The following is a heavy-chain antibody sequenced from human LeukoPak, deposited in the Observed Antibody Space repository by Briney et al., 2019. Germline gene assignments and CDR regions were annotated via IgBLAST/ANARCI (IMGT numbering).Heavy chain of an antibody. V-gene: IGHV1-69*13. CDR2: ILPIFSTT. CDR1: GGTFSSYA. Sequence: ASVKVSCKASGGTFSSYAISWVRQAPGQGLEWMGGILPIFSTTNYAQKFQGRVTITADESTTTAYMELSSLRSEDTAVYYCARALDSSGYYPDYYYYGVDVWGQGTTVTVSS. D-gene: IGHD3-22*01. CDR3: ARALDSSGYYPDYYYYGVDV. J-gene: IGHJ6*02.